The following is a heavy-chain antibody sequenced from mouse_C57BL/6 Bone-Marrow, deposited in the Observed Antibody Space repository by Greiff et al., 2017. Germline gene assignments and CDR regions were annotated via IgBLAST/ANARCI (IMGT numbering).Heavy chain of an antibody. Sequence: EVKLMESGGGLVQPGGSLKLSCAASGFTFSDYGMAWVRQAPRKGPEWVAFISNLAYSIYYADTVTGRFTISRENAKNTLYLEMSSLRSEDTAMYYCARYGGYFDYWGQGTTLTVSS. J-gene: IGHJ2*01. V-gene: IGHV5-15*01. CDR1: GFTFSDYG. CDR3: ARYGGYFDY. D-gene: IGHD1-1*01. CDR2: ISNLAYSI.